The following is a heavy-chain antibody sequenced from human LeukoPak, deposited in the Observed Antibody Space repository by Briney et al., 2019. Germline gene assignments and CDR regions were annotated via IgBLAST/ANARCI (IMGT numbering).Heavy chain of an antibody. J-gene: IGHJ6*02. CDR3: ARDHDYGDYATPFGYYYYGMDV. Sequence: ASVTVSCKASGYTFTSYGISWVRQAPGQGLEWMGWISAYNGNTNYAQKLQGRVTMTTDTSTSTAYMELRSLRSDDTAVYYCARDHDYGDYATPFGYYYYGMDVWGQGTTVTVSS. V-gene: IGHV1-18*01. CDR1: GYTFTSYG. D-gene: IGHD4-17*01. CDR2: ISAYNGNT.